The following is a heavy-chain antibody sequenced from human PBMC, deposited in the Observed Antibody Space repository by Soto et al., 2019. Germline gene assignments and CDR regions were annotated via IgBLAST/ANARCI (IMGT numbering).Heavy chain of an antibody. CDR2: ISGSGGST. V-gene: IGHV3-23*01. Sequence: HPGGSLRLSCAASGFTFSSYAMSWVRQAPGKGLEWVSAISGSGGSTYYADSVKGRFTISRDNSKNTLYLQMNSLRAEDTAVYYCAKVEGIQITIFGVRGGTDAFDIWGQGTMVTVSS. D-gene: IGHD3-3*01. CDR1: GFTFSSYA. J-gene: IGHJ3*02. CDR3: AKVEGIQITIFGVRGGTDAFDI.